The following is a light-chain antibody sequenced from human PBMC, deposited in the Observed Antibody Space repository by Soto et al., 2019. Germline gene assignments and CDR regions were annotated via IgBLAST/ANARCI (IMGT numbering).Light chain of an antibody. J-gene: IGLJ1*01. CDR3: SSYTISNTYV. V-gene: IGLV2-18*02. CDR2: DVS. CDR1: SSDFGTYNG. Sequence: QSVLTQPPSVSGSPGQSVTISCTGPSSDFGTYNGISWYQQPPGTAPKLMIYDVSNRPSGVPDRFSGSKSGNTASLTISGLQAEDEGDYYCSSYTISNTYVFGTGTKLTVL.